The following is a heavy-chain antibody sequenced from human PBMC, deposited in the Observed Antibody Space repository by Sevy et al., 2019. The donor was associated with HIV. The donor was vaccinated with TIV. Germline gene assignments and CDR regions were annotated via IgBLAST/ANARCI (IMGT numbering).Heavy chain of an antibody. V-gene: IGHV3-30*18. D-gene: IGHD3-22*01. CDR1: GFTFSSYG. CDR2: ISYDGSNK. CDR3: AKLRLVYYYDSSGYYKGGDY. J-gene: IGHJ4*02. Sequence: GGSLSLSCAASGFTFSSYGMHWVRQAPGKGLEWVVVISYDGSNKYYADSVKGRFTISRDNSKNTLYLQMNSLRAEDTAVYYCAKLRLVYYYDSSGYYKGGDYWGQGTLVTVSS.